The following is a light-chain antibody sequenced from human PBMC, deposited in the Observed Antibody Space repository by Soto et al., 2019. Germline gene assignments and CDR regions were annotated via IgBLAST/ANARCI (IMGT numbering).Light chain of an antibody. J-gene: IGLJ1*01. Sequence: QSALAQPASVSGSPGQSITISCTGTSSDVGSYNLVSWYQQHPGKAPKLMIYEVSKRPSGVSNRFSGSKSGNTASLTISGLKAEEEVFYYWRSYAGSSTSSYVFGTGTKATVL. V-gene: IGLV2-23*02. CDR3: RSYAGSSTSSYV. CDR1: SSDVGSYNL. CDR2: EVS.